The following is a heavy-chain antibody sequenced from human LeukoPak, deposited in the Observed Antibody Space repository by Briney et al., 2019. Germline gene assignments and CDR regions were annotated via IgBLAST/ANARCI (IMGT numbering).Heavy chain of an antibody. J-gene: IGHJ4*02. V-gene: IGHV1-18*04. CDR1: GYTFTSYY. CDR2: ISAYNGNT. D-gene: IGHD6-19*01. CDR3: ARNPSGWYDY. Sequence: ASVKVSCKASGYTFTSYYMHWVRQAPGQGLEWMGWISAYNGNTNYAQKLQGRVTMTTDTSTSTAYMELRSLRSDDTAVYYCARNPSGWYDYWGQGTLVTVSS.